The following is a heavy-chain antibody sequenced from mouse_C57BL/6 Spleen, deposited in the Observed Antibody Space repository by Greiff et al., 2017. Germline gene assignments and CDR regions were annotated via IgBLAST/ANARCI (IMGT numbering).Heavy chain of an antibody. D-gene: IGHD1-1*01. CDR3: ARGIYYYGSQYFDV. J-gene: IGHJ1*03. CDR1: GYAFTNYL. Sequence: VQLQQSGAELVRPGTSVKVSCKASGYAFTNYLIEWVKQRPGKGLEWIGVINPGSGGTNYNEKFKGEATLTADKSSSTAYMQLSSLTSEDSAVYFCARGIYYYGSQYFDVWGTGTTVTVSS. V-gene: IGHV1-54*01. CDR2: INPGSGGT.